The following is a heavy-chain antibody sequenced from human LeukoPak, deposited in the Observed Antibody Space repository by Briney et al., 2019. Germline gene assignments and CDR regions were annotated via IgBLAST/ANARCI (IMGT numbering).Heavy chain of an antibody. CDR2: IYHSGST. J-gene: IGHJ4*02. V-gene: IGHV4-4*02. CDR3: ARKYYYDSSGYYPYHFDY. Sequence: SETLSLTCAVSGGSISSSNWWSWVRQPPGKGLEWIGEIYHSGSTNYNPSLKSRVTISVDKSKNQFSLKLSSVTAADTAVYYCARKYYYDSSGYYPYHFDYWGQGTLVTVSS. D-gene: IGHD3-22*01. CDR1: GGSISSSNW.